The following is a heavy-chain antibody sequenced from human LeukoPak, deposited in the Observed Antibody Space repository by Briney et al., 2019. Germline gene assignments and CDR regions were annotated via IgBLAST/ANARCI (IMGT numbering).Heavy chain of an antibody. CDR3: GKTDIYFNPIDY. CDR1: GGSISSYY. Sequence: SETLSLTCTVSGGSISSYYWSWIRLPPGQGLEWIGEIHRDGRTRYNPSLKSRVTISIDYSKNKFSLKVSSVTAADTAIYYCGKTDIYFNPIDYWGPGSLVTVSS. D-gene: IGHD3-9*01. V-gene: IGHV4-59*12. J-gene: IGHJ4*02. CDR2: IHRDGRT.